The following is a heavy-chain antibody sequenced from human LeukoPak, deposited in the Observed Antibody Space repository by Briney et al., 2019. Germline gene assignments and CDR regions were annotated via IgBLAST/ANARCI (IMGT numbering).Heavy chain of an antibody. CDR3: AKPPGYCSGGSCYLAS. CDR2: ISGSGGST. J-gene: IGHJ4*02. Sequence: GGSLRLSCAASGFTFSSYAMSWVRQAPGKGLEWVSGISGSGGSTYYADSVKGRFTISRDNSKNTLYLQMNSLRAEDTAVYYCAKPPGYCSGGSCYLASWGQGTLVTVSS. D-gene: IGHD2-15*01. CDR1: GFTFSSYA. V-gene: IGHV3-23*01.